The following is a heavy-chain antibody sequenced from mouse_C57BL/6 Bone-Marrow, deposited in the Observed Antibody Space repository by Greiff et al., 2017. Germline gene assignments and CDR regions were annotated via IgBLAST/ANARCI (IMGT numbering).Heavy chain of an antibody. CDR2: IDPSDSYT. Sequence: QVQLQQPGAELVKPGASVKLSCKASGYTFTSYWMQWVKQRPGQGLEWIGEIDPSDSYTNYNQKFTGKAPLTVDTSSSTAYMQLSSLTSEGSAVYYCASGWDDYWGKGTTLTVSS. J-gene: IGHJ2*01. V-gene: IGHV1-50*01. CDR1: GYTFTSYW. CDR3: ASGWDDY. D-gene: IGHD4-1*01.